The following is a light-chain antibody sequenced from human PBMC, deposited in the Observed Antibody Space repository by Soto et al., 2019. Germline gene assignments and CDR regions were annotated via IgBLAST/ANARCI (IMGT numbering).Light chain of an antibody. V-gene: IGLV2-14*01. J-gene: IGLJ1*01. CDR3: SSSTSSSTHYV. CDR2: DVS. CDR1: SSDVGGYNY. Sequence: QSALTQPASVSGSPGQSITISCTGTSSDVGGYNYVSWYQQHPGKAPKLMIYDVSNRPSGVSNRFSGYKSGNTASLTISGLQAEDEADYYCSSSTSSSTHYVFGTGTKLTVL.